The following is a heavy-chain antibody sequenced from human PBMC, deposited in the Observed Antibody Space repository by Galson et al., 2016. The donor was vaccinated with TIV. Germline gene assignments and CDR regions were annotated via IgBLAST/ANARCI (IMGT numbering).Heavy chain of an antibody. CDR3: ARDPYYYESSGFDY. CDR2: IYYRGSA. V-gene: IGHV4-30-4*01. Sequence: TLSLTCTVSGGSISNADYYWSWIRQPPGKGLEWIGYIYYRGSAYYSTSLKSRVTISIDRSKNQFSLKLNSVTAADTAVYYCARDPYYYESSGFDYWGQGTLVTVSS. D-gene: IGHD3-22*01. CDR1: GGSISNADYY. J-gene: IGHJ4*02.